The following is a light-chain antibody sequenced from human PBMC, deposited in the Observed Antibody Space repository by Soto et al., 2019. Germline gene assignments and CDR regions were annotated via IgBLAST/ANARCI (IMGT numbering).Light chain of an antibody. Sequence: QSALTQPASVSGSPGQSITIPCTGTSGDVGSYNLVSWYQQHPGKAPKLLIYEVTERPSGVSNRFSGSKSGNTASLTNSGLQPDDEADYYCCSYAGNSEVFGTGTKVTVL. CDR3: CSYAGNSEV. CDR1: SGDVGSYNL. J-gene: IGLJ1*01. CDR2: EVT. V-gene: IGLV2-23*02.